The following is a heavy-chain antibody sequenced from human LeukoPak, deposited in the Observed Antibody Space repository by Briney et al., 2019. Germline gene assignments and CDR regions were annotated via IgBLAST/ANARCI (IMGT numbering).Heavy chain of an antibody. V-gene: IGHV4-4*07. CDR2: IYTSGST. Sequence: SETLSLTXTVSGGSISSYYWSWIRQPAGKGLEWIGRIYTSGSTNYNPSLKSRVTMSVDTSKNQFSLKLSSVTAADTAVYYCALCSGWYRGYYYMDVWGKGTTVTVSS. CDR3: ALCSGWYRGYYYMDV. J-gene: IGHJ6*03. D-gene: IGHD6-19*01. CDR1: GGSISSYY.